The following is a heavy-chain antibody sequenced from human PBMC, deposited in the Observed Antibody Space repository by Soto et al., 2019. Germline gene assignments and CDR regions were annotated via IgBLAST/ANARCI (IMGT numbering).Heavy chain of an antibody. CDR1: GGSFSGYY. V-gene: IGHV4-34*01. Sequence: PSETLSLTCAVYGGSFSGYYWSWIRQAPGKGLEWIGEINHSGSTNYNPSLKSRVTISVDTSKNQFSLKLSSVTAADTAVYYCARGGAAAGTGSYYYGMDVWGQGTTVTVSS. D-gene: IGHD6-13*01. J-gene: IGHJ6*02. CDR2: INHSGST. CDR3: ARGGAAAGTGSYYYGMDV.